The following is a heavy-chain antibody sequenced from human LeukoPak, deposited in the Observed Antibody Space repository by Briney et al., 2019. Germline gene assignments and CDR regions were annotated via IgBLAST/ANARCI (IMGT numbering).Heavy chain of an antibody. V-gene: IGHV1-2*02. CDR3: ARDRTYCPSDVCVRNDAFDV. D-gene: IGHD2-8*01. CDR2: VSPKLGAT. Sequence: SLKVPCKTSGNTLTDLYIHEVRHAPGRGLEWMASVSPKLGATNYAQKFQGRVTMTRDTSVGTSYMELTRLTSDDTAVYYCARDRTYCPSDVCVRNDAFDVWGHGTMVTVSS. CDR1: GNTLTDLY. J-gene: IGHJ3*01.